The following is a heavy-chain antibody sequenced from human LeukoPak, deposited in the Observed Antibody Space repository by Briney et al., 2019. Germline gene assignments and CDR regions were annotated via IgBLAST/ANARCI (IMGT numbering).Heavy chain of an antibody. Sequence: GGSLRLSCAASEFTFSDYYMSWLRQAPGQGLEGVSYISYSGDTIYYADSVKGRFTVSRDNAKNSLYLQMCSLRAEATAVYYCTRDPTQYLRYGYFDHWGQGTLVTVSS. CDR1: EFTFSDYY. CDR3: TRDPTQYLRYGYFDH. V-gene: IGHV3-11*04. D-gene: IGHD4-11*01. J-gene: IGHJ4*02. CDR2: ISYSGDTI.